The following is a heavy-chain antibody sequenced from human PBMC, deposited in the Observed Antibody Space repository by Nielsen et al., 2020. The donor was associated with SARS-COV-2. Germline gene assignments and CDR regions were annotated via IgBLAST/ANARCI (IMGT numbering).Heavy chain of an antibody. J-gene: IGHJ5*02. Sequence: LRLSCTVSGDSITSGGSHWSWIRHHPSRGLEWLGFTSYDGNTYSNPSLERRLIISVDTSENQFSLRLNSVTAADTAIYFCARGAAWFDHWGQGTRVTVSS. CDR1: GDSITSGGSH. D-gene: IGHD2-15*01. CDR2: TSYDGNT. V-gene: IGHV4-31*03. CDR3: ARGAAWFDH.